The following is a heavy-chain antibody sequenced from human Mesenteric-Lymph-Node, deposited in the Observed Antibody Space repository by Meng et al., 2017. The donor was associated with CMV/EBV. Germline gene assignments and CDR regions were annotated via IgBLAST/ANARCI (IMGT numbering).Heavy chain of an antibody. CDR2: IYYRTA. Sequence: SGCSSSSGGYGLSWIRQHPGRGLEWIGYIYYRTAYYNPSLKSRVTISVHTSMTQFSLKLTSVTAADTAVYYCARLAYGSGSYNWFDPWGQGTLVTVSS. V-gene: IGHV4-31*02. CDR3: ARLAYGSGSYNWFDP. J-gene: IGHJ5*02. CDR1: GCSSSSGGYG. D-gene: IGHD3-10*01.